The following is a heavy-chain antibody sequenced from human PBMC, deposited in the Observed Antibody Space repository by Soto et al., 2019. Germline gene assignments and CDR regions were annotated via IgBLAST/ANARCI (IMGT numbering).Heavy chain of an antibody. Sequence: GGSLRLSCAASGFTFSSYGMHWVRQAPGKGLEWVAVIWYDGSNKYYADSVKGRFTISRDNSKNTLYLQMNSLRAEDTAVYYCARDSRYYDFWSGYYDNWFDPWGQGTLVTVPS. CDR2: IWYDGSNK. V-gene: IGHV3-33*01. CDR1: GFTFSSYG. D-gene: IGHD3-3*01. CDR3: ARDSRYYDFWSGYYDNWFDP. J-gene: IGHJ5*02.